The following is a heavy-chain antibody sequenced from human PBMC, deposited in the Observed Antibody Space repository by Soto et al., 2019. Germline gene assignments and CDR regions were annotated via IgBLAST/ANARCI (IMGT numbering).Heavy chain of an antibody. D-gene: IGHD6-6*01. Sequence: ASVKVSCKASGYTFTSYYIHWVRQAPGQGLEWMGIINPSGGSTSYAQKFQGRVTMTRDTSTSTVYMELSRLRSEDTAVYYCARDQRATITTRYWFDPWGQGTLVTVSS. V-gene: IGHV1-46*01. CDR1: GYTFTSYY. J-gene: IGHJ5*02. CDR2: INPSGGST. CDR3: ARDQRATITTRYWFDP.